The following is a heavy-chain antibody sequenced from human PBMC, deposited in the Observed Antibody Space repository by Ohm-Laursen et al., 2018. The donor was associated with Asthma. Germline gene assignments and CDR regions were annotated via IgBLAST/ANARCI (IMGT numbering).Heavy chain of an antibody. CDR3: ARDRIVGATDYYYGMDV. D-gene: IGHD1-26*01. CDR1: GFTFSSYA. Sequence: SLRLSCAAPGFTFSSYAMHWVRQAPGKGLEWVAVISYDGSNKYYADSVKGRFTISRDNSKNTLYLQMNSLRAEDTAVYYCARDRIVGATDYYYGMDVWGQGTTVTVSS. CDR2: ISYDGSNK. J-gene: IGHJ6*02. V-gene: IGHV3-30-3*01.